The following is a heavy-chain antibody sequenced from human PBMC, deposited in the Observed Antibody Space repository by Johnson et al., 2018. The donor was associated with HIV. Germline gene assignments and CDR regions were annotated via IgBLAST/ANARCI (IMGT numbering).Heavy chain of an antibody. CDR3: ARGSRYTFDNDDVHLLHAFDI. J-gene: IGHJ3*02. CDR1: GFNVSSNY. V-gene: IGHV3-66*01. Sequence: VQLVESGGGLVQPGGSLRLSCAASGFNVSSNYMSWVRQAPGKGLEWVSVIYSGGSTKYADSVRGRFTISRDNSKNTVSLQMNSLRAEDTAMYYCARGSRYTFDNDDVHLLHAFDIWGQGTMVTVSS. CDR2: IYSGGST. D-gene: IGHD3-16*01.